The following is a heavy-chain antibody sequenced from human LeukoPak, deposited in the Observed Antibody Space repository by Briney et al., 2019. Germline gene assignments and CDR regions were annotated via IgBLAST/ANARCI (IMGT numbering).Heavy chain of an antibody. Sequence: PQTLSLTCTVSGGSISSGGYYWSWIRQHPGKGLEWIGYIYYSGSTYYDPSLKSRVTISVDTSKNQFSLKLSSVTAADTAVYYCARGGFDGMDVWGKGTTVTVSS. V-gene: IGHV4-31*03. CDR2: IYYSGST. CDR1: GGSISSGGYY. J-gene: IGHJ6*04. D-gene: IGHD3-3*01. CDR3: ARGGFDGMDV.